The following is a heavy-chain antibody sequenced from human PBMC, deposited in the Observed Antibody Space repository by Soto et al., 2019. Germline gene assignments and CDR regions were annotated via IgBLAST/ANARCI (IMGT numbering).Heavy chain of an antibody. V-gene: IGHV3-74*01. CDR3: AREGVGYSYGNFDY. Sequence: EVQLVESGGGLVQPGGSLRLSCAASGFTFSRYWMHWVRQAPGKGLVWVSRINSDGSSTFSADSVKGRFTISRDNAKNTLYLQMNSLRAEDTAVYYCAREGVGYSYGNFDYWGQGNLVTVSS. CDR1: GFTFSRYW. D-gene: IGHD5-18*01. J-gene: IGHJ4*02. CDR2: INSDGSST.